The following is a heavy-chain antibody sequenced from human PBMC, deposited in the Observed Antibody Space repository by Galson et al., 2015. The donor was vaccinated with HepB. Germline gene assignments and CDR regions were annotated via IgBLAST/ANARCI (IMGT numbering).Heavy chain of an antibody. D-gene: IGHD2/OR15-2a*01. J-gene: IGHJ6*02. V-gene: IGHV5-51*01. Sequence: QSGAEVKKPGESLKISCKGSGYTFANYWISWVRQMPGKGLEWMGIIYPGDSETRYSPSFQGQVTISVDKSISTAYLQWRSLKASDTAMYYCAKHLQAQQFFHGMDVWRQGTTVTVSS. CDR3: AKHLQAQQFFHGMDV. CDR1: GYTFANYW. CDR2: IYPGDSET.